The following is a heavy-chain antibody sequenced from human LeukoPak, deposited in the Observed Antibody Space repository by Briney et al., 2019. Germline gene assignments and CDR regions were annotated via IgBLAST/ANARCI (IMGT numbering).Heavy chain of an antibody. CDR1: DGSISSSSYY. J-gene: IGHJ6*02. Sequence: SETLSLTCTVSDGSISSSSYYWGWIRQPPGKGLEWIGSIYNSGSTYYNPSLESRVTISVDTSKNQFSLRLSSVTAADTAVYCCARQIVPLSRIRIDVWGQGTTVTVSS. CDR3: ARQIVPLSRIRIDV. CDR2: IYNSGST. V-gene: IGHV4-39*01. D-gene: IGHD2-15*01.